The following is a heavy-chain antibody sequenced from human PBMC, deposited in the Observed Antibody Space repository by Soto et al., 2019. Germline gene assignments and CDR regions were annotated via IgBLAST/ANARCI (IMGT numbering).Heavy chain of an antibody. CDR2: ITEDGSGT. J-gene: IGHJ4*02. V-gene: IGHV3-74*01. CDR1: VFTVSSYP. CDR3: VRGTNGWRGMDY. D-gene: IGHD2-8*01. Sequence: LXLSWARSVFTVSSYPIHWVRQAPGKGPVWVSRITEDGSGTTYADSVKGRFTVTRDNAKNTMYLQMSGLGAEDTAVYHCVRGTNGWRGMDYWGQGTLVTVYS.